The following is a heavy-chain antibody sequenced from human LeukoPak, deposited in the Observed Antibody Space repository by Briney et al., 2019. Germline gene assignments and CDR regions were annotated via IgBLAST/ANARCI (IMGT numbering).Heavy chain of an antibody. CDR1: GGSFSDYY. Sequence: SETLSLTCAVYGGSFSDYYWSWIRQPPGKGLEWIGEINHSGSTNYNPSLKSRVTISVDTSKNQLSLKLSSVTAADTAVYYCARVLRPFTIFGVVFKSIDYFDYWGQGTLVTVSS. CDR2: INHSGST. J-gene: IGHJ4*02. D-gene: IGHD3-3*01. CDR3: ARVLRPFTIFGVVFKSIDYFDY. V-gene: IGHV4-34*01.